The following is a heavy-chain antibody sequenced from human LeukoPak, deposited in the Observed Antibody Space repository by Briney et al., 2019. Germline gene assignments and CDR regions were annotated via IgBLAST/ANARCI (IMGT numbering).Heavy chain of an antibody. J-gene: IGHJ4*02. V-gene: IGHV4-34*01. CDR1: GGSFSGYY. CDR3: ARARSWLPIDC. D-gene: IGHD6-13*01. Sequence: SETLSLTCAVYGGSFSGYYWSWIRQPPGKGLEWIGEINHSGSTNYNPSLKSRVTISVDTSKNQFSLKLSSVTAADTAVYYCARARSWLPIDCWGQGTLVTVSS. CDR2: INHSGST.